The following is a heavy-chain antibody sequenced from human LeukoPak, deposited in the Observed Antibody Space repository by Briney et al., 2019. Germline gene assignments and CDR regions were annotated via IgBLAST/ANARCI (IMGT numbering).Heavy chain of an antibody. V-gene: IGHV3-23*01. CDR1: GFTFSSYA. CDR2: ISGSGGST. D-gene: IGHD3-22*01. J-gene: IGHJ6*02. CDR3: ANPYYYDSTPTRYYYGMDV. Sequence: GGSLRLSCAASGFTFSSYAMSWVRQAPGKGLEWVSAISGSGGSTYYADSVKGRFTISRDNSKNTLYLQMNSLRAEDTAVYYCANPYYYDSTPTRYYYGMDVWGQGTTVTVSS.